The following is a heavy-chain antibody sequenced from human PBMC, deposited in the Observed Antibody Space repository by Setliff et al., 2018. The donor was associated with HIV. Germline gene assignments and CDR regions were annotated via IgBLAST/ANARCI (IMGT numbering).Heavy chain of an antibody. J-gene: IGHJ6*02. CDR3: ARLSSSSGQYFHDMDV. CDR2: MYPGASDT. Sequence: GESLKISCKGSGYTFTNYWIGWVRQMPGKGLEWMGIMYPGASDTRYSPSFQGQVIISADKSISTAYLQWSRLKASDTAMYYCARLSSSSGQYFHDMDVWGQGTTVTVSS. V-gene: IGHV5-51*01. CDR1: GYTFTNYW. D-gene: IGHD6-6*01.